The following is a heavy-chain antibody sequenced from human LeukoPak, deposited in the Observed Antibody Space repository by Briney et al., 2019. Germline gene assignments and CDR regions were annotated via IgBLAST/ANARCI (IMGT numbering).Heavy chain of an antibody. CDR3: ARDGSSGWYDYFDY. CDR1: GFTFSSYV. CDR2: ISASGGRT. J-gene: IGHJ4*02. V-gene: IGHV3-23*01. Sequence: PGGSLRLSCAASGFTFSSYVMNWVRQAPGKGLEWVSAISASGGRTYYADSVKGRSTISRDNSKNTLYLQMNSLRAEDTALYYCARDGSSGWYDYFDYWGQGTLVTVSS. D-gene: IGHD6-19*01.